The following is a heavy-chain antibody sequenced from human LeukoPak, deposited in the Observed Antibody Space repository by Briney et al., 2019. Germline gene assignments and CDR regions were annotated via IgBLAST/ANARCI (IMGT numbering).Heavy chain of an antibody. V-gene: IGHV3-20*04. CDR1: GFTFDDYG. Sequence: GGSLRLSCAASGFTFDDYGMSWVRQAPGKGLEWVSGINWNGGSTGYADSVKGRFTISRDNAKNSLYLQMNSLTAEDTAVFYCARDVGSSTSCYDYWGQGTLVTVSS. CDR2: INWNGGST. CDR3: ARDVGSSTSCYDY. D-gene: IGHD2-2*01. J-gene: IGHJ4*02.